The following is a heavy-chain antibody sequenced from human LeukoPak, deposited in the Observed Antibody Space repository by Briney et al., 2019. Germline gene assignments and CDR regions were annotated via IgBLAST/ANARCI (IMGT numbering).Heavy chain of an antibody. CDR3: ARHAYGDYLFDY. CDR1: GFTFSSHE. V-gene: IGHV3-48*03. D-gene: IGHD4-17*01. CDR2: MTRSGSTI. J-gene: IGHJ4*02. Sequence: GGSLRLSCTTSGFTFSSHEMNWVRQAPGKGLEWVSYMTRSGSTIYYADSVKGRFTISRDNAKNSLYLQMNSLRAEDTAVYYCARHAYGDYLFDYWGQGTLVTVSS.